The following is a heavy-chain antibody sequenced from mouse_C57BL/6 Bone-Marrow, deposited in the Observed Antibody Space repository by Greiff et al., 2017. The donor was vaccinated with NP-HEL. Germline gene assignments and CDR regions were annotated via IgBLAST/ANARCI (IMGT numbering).Heavy chain of an antibody. J-gene: IGHJ4*01. CDR1: GFNIKDFY. V-gene: IGHV14-2*01. D-gene: IGHD1-1*01. Sequence: EVQLQQSGAELVKPGASVKLSCTASGFNIKDFYMHWVKQRTEQGLEWIGRIDPEDGETKYAPKFPGTATITADTYSNNTYLQLSSLTSEDTAVYYCAREFITTVVDLYAMYYWGQGTSVTVSS. CDR3: AREFITTVVDLYAMYY. CDR2: IDPEDGET.